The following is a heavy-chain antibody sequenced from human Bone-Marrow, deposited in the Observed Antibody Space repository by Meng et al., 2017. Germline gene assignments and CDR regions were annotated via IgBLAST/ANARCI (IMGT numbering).Heavy chain of an antibody. J-gene: IGHJ5*02. Sequence: LVKPTETLTLTCTVSGFSLTNTRMGVAWIRQPPGKGLEWIGYIYYSGSTNYNPSLKSRVTISVDTSKNQFSLKLSSVTAADTAVYYCARDTQNKRGATEKEYNWFDPWGQGTLVTVSS. V-gene: IGHV4-61*01. D-gene: IGHD1-26*01. CDR2: IYYSGST. CDR3: ARDTQNKRGATEKEYNWFDP. CDR1: GFSLTNTRMG.